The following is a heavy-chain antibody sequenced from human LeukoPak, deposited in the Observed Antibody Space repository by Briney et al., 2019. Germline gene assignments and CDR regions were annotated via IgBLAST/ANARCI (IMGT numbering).Heavy chain of an antibody. Sequence: ASVKVSCKASGYTFSIYGITWVRQAPGQGLEWMGWISAYTGNSNYTQKFQDRVTMTTDTSTSTAYMELRSLRSDDTAVYYCARDGKARYDCRENDYWGQGTLVTVSS. V-gene: IGHV1-18*01. CDR1: GYTFSIYG. D-gene: IGHD3-3*01. J-gene: IGHJ4*02. CDR3: ARDGKARYDCRENDY. CDR2: ISAYTGNS.